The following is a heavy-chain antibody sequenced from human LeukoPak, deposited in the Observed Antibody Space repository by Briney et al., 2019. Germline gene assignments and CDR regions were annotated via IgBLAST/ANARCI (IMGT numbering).Heavy chain of an antibody. CDR3: ARDLLRGLDS. Sequence: GGSLRLFCAASGFTLSNYWTHWVRQAPGKGLVWVSRIKSDGTNTNYADSVRGRFTISRDNAKSTVYLQMNSLRVEDTAIYYCARDLLRGLDSWGQGILVTVSS. D-gene: IGHD3-10*01. CDR1: GFTLSNYW. CDR2: IKSDGTNT. V-gene: IGHV3-74*01. J-gene: IGHJ4*02.